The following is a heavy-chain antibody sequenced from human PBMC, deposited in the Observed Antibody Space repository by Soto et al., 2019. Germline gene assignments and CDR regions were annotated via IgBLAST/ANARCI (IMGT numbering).Heavy chain of an antibody. D-gene: IGHD1-26*01. CDR3: AKDVGAGLEPVVSAY. J-gene: IGHJ4*02. V-gene: IGHV3-23*01. CDR2: ISGSGGST. CDR1: GFTFSSYA. Sequence: GGSLRLSCAASGFTFSSYAMSWVRQAPGKGLEWVSSISGSGGSTYYADSVKGRYTISRDNSKNTLYVQMNSLRAEDTAVYYCAKDVGAGLEPVVSAYWAQGTLVTV.